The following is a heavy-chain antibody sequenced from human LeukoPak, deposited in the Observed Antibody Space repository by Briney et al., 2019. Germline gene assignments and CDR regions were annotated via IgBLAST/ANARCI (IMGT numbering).Heavy chain of an antibody. CDR2: IYYSGRN. V-gene: IGHV4-39*01. Sequence: SEPLSLSCTVSGTPISSSSHYWCCTRPPPWKGLNWNGSIYYSGRNYYTPCLKSRVTISVHTCKNQFYLKLSYETAADTAVYYCARHKRYSGSPWDYWGQGTLVTVSS. D-gene: IGHD1-26*01. CDR3: ARHKRYSGSPWDY. J-gene: IGHJ4*02. CDR1: GTPISSSSHY.